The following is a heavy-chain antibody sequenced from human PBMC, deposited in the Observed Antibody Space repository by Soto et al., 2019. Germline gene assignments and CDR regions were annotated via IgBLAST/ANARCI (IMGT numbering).Heavy chain of an antibody. Sequence: GASVKVSCKASGYTFTSYYMHWVRQAPGQGLEWMGIINPSGGSTSYAQKFQGRVTMTRDTSTSTVYMELSSLRSEDTAVYYCARDTPIYSYGHNFDYWGQGTLVTVSS. CDR1: GYTFTSYY. CDR3: ARDTPIYSYGHNFDY. V-gene: IGHV1-46*01. D-gene: IGHD5-18*01. J-gene: IGHJ4*02. CDR2: INPSGGST.